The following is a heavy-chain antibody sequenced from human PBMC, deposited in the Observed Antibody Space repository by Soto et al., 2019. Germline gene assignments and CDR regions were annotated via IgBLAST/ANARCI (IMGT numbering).Heavy chain of an antibody. V-gene: IGHV3-23*01. D-gene: IGHD3-22*01. Sequence: EVQLLASGGGLVQPGGSLTLSCAASGFTFSSYGMSWVRQAPGKGLEWVSGISGSGGSTYYADSVKGRFSISRDNSKNTLFLQMNSLRAEDTALYYCAKARYYDSTGYLYYFDFWGQGTLVTVSS. CDR3: AKARYYDSTGYLYYFDF. CDR1: GFTFSSYG. CDR2: ISGSGGST. J-gene: IGHJ4*02.